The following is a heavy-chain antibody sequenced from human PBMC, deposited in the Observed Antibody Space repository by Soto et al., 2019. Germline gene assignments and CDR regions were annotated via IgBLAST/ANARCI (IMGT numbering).Heavy chain of an antibody. CDR3: ARDTTIAVTRDYYYYYYMDV. J-gene: IGHJ6*03. CDR2: ISSSGSTI. Sequence: GGSLRLSCAASGFTFSDYYMSWIRQAPGKGLEWVSYISSSGSTIYYADSVKGRFTISRDNAKNSLYLQMNSLRAEDTAVYYCARDTTIAVTRDYYYYYYMDVWGKGTTVTVSS. D-gene: IGHD1-1*01. CDR1: GFTFSDYY. V-gene: IGHV3-11*01.